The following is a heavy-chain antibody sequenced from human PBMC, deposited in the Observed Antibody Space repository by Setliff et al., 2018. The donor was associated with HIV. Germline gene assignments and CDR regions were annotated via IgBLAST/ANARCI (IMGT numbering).Heavy chain of an antibody. Sequence: LRLSCGAFGFTFSTYSMAWVRQTPGKGLEWVSSITGSGDRTYFADSVKGRFTISRDNSKNTLYLQMNSLRSEDTAVYYCARDQKLELRDYYYYYMDVWGRGTTVTVSS. V-gene: IGHV3-23*01. CDR1: GFTFSTYS. J-gene: IGHJ6*03. D-gene: IGHD1-7*01. CDR2: ITGSGDRT. CDR3: ARDQKLELRDYYYYYMDV.